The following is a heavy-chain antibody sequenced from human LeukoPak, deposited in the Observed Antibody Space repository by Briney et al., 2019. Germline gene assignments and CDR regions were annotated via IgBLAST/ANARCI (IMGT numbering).Heavy chain of an antibody. CDR3: VRGYSFGPYGMDV. V-gene: IGHV3-64D*09. J-gene: IGHJ6*02. CDR1: GFPFSSYA. Sequence: GGSLRLSCSVSGFPFSSYAMHWVRQAPGKGLEYVSAISDSGGSTYYADSVKGRFTISRDHSKNTLYLQMSSLRAEDTAVYFCVRGYSFGPYGMDVWGQGTTVTVSS. CDR2: ISDSGGST. D-gene: IGHD2-15*01.